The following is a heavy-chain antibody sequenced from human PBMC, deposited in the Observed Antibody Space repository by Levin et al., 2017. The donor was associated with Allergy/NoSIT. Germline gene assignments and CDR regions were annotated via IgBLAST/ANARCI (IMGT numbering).Heavy chain of an antibody. CDR1: GYSFSNYW. D-gene: IGHD1-7*01. CDR2: IYPGDSDT. V-gene: IGHV5-51*01. J-gene: IGHJ4*02. CDR3: ARRATGTPYFEY. Sequence: RGESLKISCKGSGYSFSNYWIGWVRQMPGKGLEWMGIIYPGDSDTRYSSSFQGQVTISADKSIDTAYLQWSSLRASDTAMYYCARRATGTPYFEYWGQGTLVTVSS.